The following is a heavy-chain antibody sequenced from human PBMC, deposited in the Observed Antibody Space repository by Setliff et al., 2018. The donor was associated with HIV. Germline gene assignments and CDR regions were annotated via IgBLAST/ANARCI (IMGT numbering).Heavy chain of an antibody. D-gene: IGHD3-22*01. V-gene: IGHV1-3*01. Sequence: GASVKVSCKASGYTFTSYAMHWVRQAPGQRLEWMGWVNAANGYTKYSQKFQGRVTMTTDTSASTAYMELSSLRSEDTAVYYCARAQTYYSDSSGYYSQYWGQGTLVTVSS. CDR2: VNAANGYT. CDR3: ARAQTYYSDSSGYYSQY. J-gene: IGHJ4*02. CDR1: GYTFTSYA.